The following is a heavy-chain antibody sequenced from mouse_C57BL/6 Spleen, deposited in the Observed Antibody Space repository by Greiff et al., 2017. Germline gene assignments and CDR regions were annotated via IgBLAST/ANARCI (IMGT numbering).Heavy chain of an antibody. Sequence: QVHVKQSGAELARPGASVKMSCKASGYTFTSYTMNWVNQRPGQGLEWIGYINPSSGSTKYNQKFKDKATLTADKSSSTAYLQLSSLTSEDSAVYYCARPVVEGYAMDYWGQGTSVTVSS. CDR2: INPSSGST. D-gene: IGHD1-1*01. CDR1: GYTFTSYT. J-gene: IGHJ4*01. CDR3: ARPVVEGYAMDY. V-gene: IGHV1-4*01.